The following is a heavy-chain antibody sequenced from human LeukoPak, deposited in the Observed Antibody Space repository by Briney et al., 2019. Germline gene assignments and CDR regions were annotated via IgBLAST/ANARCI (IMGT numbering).Heavy chain of an antibody. J-gene: IGHJ3*02. V-gene: IGHV4-38-2*01. D-gene: IGHD2-15*01. CDR1: DYSISSGYY. Sequence: SETLSLXCAVSDYSISSGYYWGWIRQPPGKGLEWTGSIYHSGSTYYNPSLKSRVTISVDTSKNQFSLKLSSVTAADTAVYYCARHDKYCSGGSCPRAAFDIWGQGTMVTVSS. CDR3: ARHDKYCSGGSCPRAAFDI. CDR2: IYHSGST.